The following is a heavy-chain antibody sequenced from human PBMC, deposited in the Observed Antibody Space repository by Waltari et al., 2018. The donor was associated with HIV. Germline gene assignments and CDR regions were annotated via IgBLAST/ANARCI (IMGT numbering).Heavy chain of an antibody. D-gene: IGHD3-3*01. J-gene: IGHJ3*02. CDR3: ARDTSFWSSPDLDAFDI. CDR2: ISSSSSYI. CDR1: GFTFRSYS. V-gene: IGHV3-21*01. Sequence: EVQLVESGGGLVKPGGSLRLSCPASGFTFRSYSMNWVRQAPGKGLEWVSSISSSSSYIYYADSVKGRFTISRDNAKNSLYLQMNSLRAEDTAVYYCARDTSFWSSPDLDAFDIWGQGTMVTVSS.